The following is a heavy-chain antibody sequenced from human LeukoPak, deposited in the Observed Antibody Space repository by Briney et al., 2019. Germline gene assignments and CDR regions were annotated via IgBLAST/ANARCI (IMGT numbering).Heavy chain of an antibody. J-gene: IGHJ4*02. V-gene: IGHV3-64*01. CDR3: ARYCNGVTCYSGYDY. CDR2: ISTNGGGT. CDR1: GFTYSSYA. D-gene: IGHD2-15*01. Sequence: GGSLRLSCAASGFTYSSYAMHWVRQTPGKGLEYVSAISTNGGGTYYANSVKGRFTISRDNSKNTLYLQMGSLRAEDMAVYFCARYCNGVTCYSGYDYWGQGTLVTVSS.